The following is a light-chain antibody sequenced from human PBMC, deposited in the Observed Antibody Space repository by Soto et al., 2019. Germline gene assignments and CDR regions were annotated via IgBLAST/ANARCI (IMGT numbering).Light chain of an antibody. CDR3: QQSYSTPFT. Sequence: DIQMTQSPSSLAASVGDRVTITCRASQSISSYLNWYQQKPGKAPKLLIYAASSLQSGVPSRFSGSGSGTDFTLTISSLQPEDFATYYCQQSYSTPFTFCGGTKLEIK. J-gene: IGKJ4*01. V-gene: IGKV1-39*01. CDR1: QSISSY. CDR2: AAS.